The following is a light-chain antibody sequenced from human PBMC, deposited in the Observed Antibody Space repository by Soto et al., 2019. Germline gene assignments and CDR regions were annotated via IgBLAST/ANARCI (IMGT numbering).Light chain of an antibody. CDR3: MQALQPAA. V-gene: IGKV2-28*01. CDR2: LAS. Sequence: EIVMTQSPLSLPVTPGEPASISCRSSQSLQYSNGYNYLDWYVQKPGQSPQILIYLASNRASGVPERFSGSGSGTDFTLRISRVDAEDVGVYYCMQALQPAAFGQGTKVEIK. J-gene: IGKJ1*01. CDR1: QSLQYSNGYNY.